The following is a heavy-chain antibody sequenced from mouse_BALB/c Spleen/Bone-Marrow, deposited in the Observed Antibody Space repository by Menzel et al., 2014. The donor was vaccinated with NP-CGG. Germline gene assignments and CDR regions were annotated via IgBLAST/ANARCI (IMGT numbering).Heavy chain of an antibody. CDR3: ARTYYYGMDY. Sequence: VKLQESGPGLVQPSQSLSIPCTVSGFSLTSSGVHWVRQSPGKGLEWLGVIWSGGSTDYNAAFISSLSISKDNSKSQVFLKMNSLQANDTAIYYCARTYYYGMDYWGQGTSVTVSS. J-gene: IGHJ4*01. CDR2: IWSGGST. CDR1: GFSLTSSG. V-gene: IGHV2-2*02.